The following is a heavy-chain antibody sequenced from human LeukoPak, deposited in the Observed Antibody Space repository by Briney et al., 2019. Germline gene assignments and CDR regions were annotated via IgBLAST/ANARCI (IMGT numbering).Heavy chain of an antibody. Sequence: SETLSLTCTVSGGSVSSYYWSWIRQPPGKGLEWIGYIYYSGSTNYNPSLKSRVTISVDTSKKQFSLKVSSVTAADTAVYYCARGSSDYYYGMDVWGQGTTVTVSS. V-gene: IGHV4-59*02. CDR1: GGSVSSYY. D-gene: IGHD5-12*01. CDR2: IYYSGST. CDR3: ARGSSDYYYGMDV. J-gene: IGHJ6*02.